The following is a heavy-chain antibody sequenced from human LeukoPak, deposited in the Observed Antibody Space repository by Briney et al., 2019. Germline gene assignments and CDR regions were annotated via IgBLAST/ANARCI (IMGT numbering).Heavy chain of an antibody. V-gene: IGHV3-7*01. CDR3: ARDPYGDYEVNWFDP. CDR1: GFTFSSYW. CDR2: IKQDGSEK. Sequence: PGGSLRLSCAASGFTFSSYWMSWVRQAPGQGLEWVANIKQDGSEKYYVDSVKGRFTISRDNAKNSLYLQMNSLRAEDTAVYYCARDPYGDYEVNWFDPWGQGTLVTVSS. D-gene: IGHD4-17*01. J-gene: IGHJ5*02.